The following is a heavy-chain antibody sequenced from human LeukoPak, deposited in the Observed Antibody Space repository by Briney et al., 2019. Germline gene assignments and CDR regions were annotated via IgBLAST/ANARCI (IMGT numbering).Heavy chain of an antibody. CDR1: GFTFSSSW. D-gene: IGHD6-13*01. CDR3: ARAEYSSSWFGYFQY. V-gene: IGHV3-74*01. CDR2: INPDGSTT. J-gene: IGHJ1*01. Sequence: GGSLRLSCAASGFTFSSSWMHWVRQAPGKGLVWVSRINPDGSTTNYADSVKGRFTISRENSKNTLYLQMNRLRAEDTAVYYCARAEYSSSWFGYFQYWGQGTLVTVSS.